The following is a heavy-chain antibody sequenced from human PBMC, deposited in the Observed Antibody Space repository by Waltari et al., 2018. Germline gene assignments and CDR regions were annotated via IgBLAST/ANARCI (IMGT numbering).Heavy chain of an antibody. V-gene: IGHV4-38-2*01. CDR1: GYSTSSGYY. Sequence: QVQLQESGPGLVKPSETLSLTCAVSGYSTSSGYYWGWIRQPPGKGLEWIGSSYHSGSTYYNPSLKSRVTISVDTSKNQFSLKLSSVTAADTAVYYCARVWSGYSDYWGQGTLVTVSS. J-gene: IGHJ4*02. CDR2: SYHSGST. CDR3: ARVWSGYSDY. D-gene: IGHD3-3*01.